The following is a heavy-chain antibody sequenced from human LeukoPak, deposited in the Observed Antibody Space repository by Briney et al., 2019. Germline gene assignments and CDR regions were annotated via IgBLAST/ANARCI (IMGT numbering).Heavy chain of an antibody. CDR3: AIYDSSGYGAAFDI. Sequence: SQTLSLTCAISGDSVSSNSAAWNWIRQSPSRGLEWLGRTYYRSKWYNDYAVSVKSRITINPDTSKNQFSLKLSSVTAADTAVYYCAIYDSSGYGAAFDIWGHGTMVTVSS. D-gene: IGHD3-22*01. V-gene: IGHV6-1*01. CDR1: GDSVSSNSAA. J-gene: IGHJ3*02. CDR2: TYYRSKWYN.